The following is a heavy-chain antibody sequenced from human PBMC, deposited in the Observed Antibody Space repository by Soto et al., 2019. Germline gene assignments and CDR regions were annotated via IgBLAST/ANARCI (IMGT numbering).Heavy chain of an antibody. CDR1: GFTFSSYS. V-gene: IGHV3-48*01. Sequence: EVQLVESGGGLVQPGGSLRLSCAVSGFTFSSYSMNWVLQAPGKGLEWVSYISSGSGTTYYADSVKGRFSISRDNANNSLYLQMNSLRVEDTAVYYCAKIGTYLRMDVWGQGTTVTVSS. D-gene: IGHD3-10*01. CDR3: AKIGTYLRMDV. J-gene: IGHJ6*02. CDR2: ISSGSGTT.